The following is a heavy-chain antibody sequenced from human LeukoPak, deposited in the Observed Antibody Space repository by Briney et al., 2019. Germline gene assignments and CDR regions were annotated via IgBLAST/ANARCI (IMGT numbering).Heavy chain of an antibody. J-gene: IGHJ4*02. CDR3: AKDPPDIVVVPAAKGGDY. Sequence: GGSLRLSCAASGFTFSSYAMSWVRQAPGKGLEWVSAISGSGGSTYYADSVKGRFTISRDNSKNTLYLQMNSLRAEDTAVYYCAKDPPDIVVVPAAKGGDYWGQGTLVTVSS. CDR1: GFTFSSYA. D-gene: IGHD2-2*01. CDR2: ISGSGGST. V-gene: IGHV3-23*01.